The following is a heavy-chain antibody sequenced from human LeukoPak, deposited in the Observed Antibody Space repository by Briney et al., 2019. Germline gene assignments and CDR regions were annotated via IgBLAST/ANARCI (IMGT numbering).Heavy chain of an antibody. CDR1: GYRFTNYW. Sequence: GESLKISCKGSGYRFTNYWIGWVRQMPGKGLEWMGFIYPGDSNTRYSPSFQGQVTISADKSISTTYLQWSSLRASDTAMYYCARLLLATGPDYWGQGTLVTVSS. CDR2: IYPGDSNT. V-gene: IGHV5-51*01. CDR3: ARLLLATGPDY. J-gene: IGHJ4*02. D-gene: IGHD1-1*01.